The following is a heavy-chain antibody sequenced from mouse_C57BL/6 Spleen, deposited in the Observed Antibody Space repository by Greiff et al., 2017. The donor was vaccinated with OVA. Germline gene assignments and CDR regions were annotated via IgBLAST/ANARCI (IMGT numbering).Heavy chain of an antibody. V-gene: IGHV5-17*01. Sequence: EVKLVESGGGLVKPGGSLKLSCAASGFTFSDYGMHWVRQAPEKGLEWVAYISSGSSTIYYADTVKGRFTISRDNAKNTLFLQMTSLRSEDTAMYYCAFYYYGSSSNWYFDVWGTGTTVTVSS. D-gene: IGHD1-1*01. CDR3: AFYYYGSSSNWYFDV. J-gene: IGHJ1*03. CDR1: GFTFSDYG. CDR2: ISSGSSTI.